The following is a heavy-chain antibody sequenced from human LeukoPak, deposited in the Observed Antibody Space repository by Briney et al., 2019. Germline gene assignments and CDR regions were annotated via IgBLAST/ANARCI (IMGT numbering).Heavy chain of an antibody. J-gene: IGHJ4*02. CDR2: IGTDGDT. V-gene: IGHV3-13*04. D-gene: IGHD1-1*01. CDR1: GFXFSSYD. Sequence: PGGSLRLSCAASGFXFSSYDIQWVRQATGKGLEWVSGIGTDGDTYYSDSVKGRFSISRENVEKSLYLQMNSLRAGDTAVYFCARGGPTGTTFFDYWGQGTLVTVSS. CDR3: ARGGPTGTTFFDY.